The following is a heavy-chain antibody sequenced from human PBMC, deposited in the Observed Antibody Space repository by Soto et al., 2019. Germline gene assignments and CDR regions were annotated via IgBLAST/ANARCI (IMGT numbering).Heavy chain of an antibody. V-gene: IGHV3-23*01. Sequence: VQLWDSGGGLVQPGGSLRLSCAASGFSFSSYAMSWVRQAPGKRLEWVSTFRESGGTTHYADPVKGRFTISRDTSNTMLFLQVNSLRAEDTAMYYCTKESHWAIISPTHDYWGQGTLVTVSS. J-gene: IGHJ4*02. D-gene: IGHD2-2*01. CDR1: GFSFSSYA. CDR3: TKESHWAIISPTHDY. CDR2: FRESGGTT.